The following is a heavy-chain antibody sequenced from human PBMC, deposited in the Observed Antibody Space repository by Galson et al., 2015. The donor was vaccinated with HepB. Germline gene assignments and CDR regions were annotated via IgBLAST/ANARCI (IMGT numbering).Heavy chain of an antibody. J-gene: IGHJ6*02. CDR2: ISSSSSYI. CDR1: GFTFSSYS. D-gene: IGHD6-13*01. CDR3: ARDDSGGPSSWSHYYYGMDV. Sequence: SLRLSCAASGFTFSSYSMNWVRQAPGKGLEWVSSISSSSSYIYYADSVKGRFTISRDNAKNSLYLQMNSLRAEDTAVYYCARDDSGGPSSWSHYYYGMDVWGQGTTVTVSS. V-gene: IGHV3-21*01.